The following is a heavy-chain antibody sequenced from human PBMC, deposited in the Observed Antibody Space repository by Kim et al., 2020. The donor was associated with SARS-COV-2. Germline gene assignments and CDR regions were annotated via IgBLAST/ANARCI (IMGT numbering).Heavy chain of an antibody. CDR3: ARLGSGWVGRGWFDP. J-gene: IGHJ5*02. V-gene: IGHV4-39*01. D-gene: IGHD6-19*01. Sequence: PSLKSRVTISVDTSKKQFSLKLSSVTAADTAVYYCARLGSGWVGRGWFDPWGQGTLVTVSS.